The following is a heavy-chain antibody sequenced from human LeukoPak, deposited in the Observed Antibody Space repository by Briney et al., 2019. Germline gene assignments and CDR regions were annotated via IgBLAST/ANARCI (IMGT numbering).Heavy chain of an antibody. CDR2: ISSSSYI. CDR1: GFTFSSYS. CDR3: ARETSSFWSAPWRAFDI. J-gene: IGHJ3*02. D-gene: IGHD3-3*01. Sequence: GGSLRLSCAASGFTFSSYSMNWVRQAAGKGLEWVSSISSSSYIYYADPVKGRFTISRDNAKNSLYLQMNSLRAEDTAVYYCARETSSFWSAPWRAFDIWGQGTMVTVSS. V-gene: IGHV3-21*01.